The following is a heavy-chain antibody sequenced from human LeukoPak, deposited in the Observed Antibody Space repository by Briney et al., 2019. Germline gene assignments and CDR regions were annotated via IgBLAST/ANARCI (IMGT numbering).Heavy chain of an antibody. D-gene: IGHD3-22*01. Sequence: NPSETLSLTCTVSGGSISSYYWSWVRQPPGKGLEWIGDIYYSGSTNYNPSLKSRVTISGDTSTNQFSLKLSSVPAADTAVYYCARVPDSGGYFGFAYWGQGTLVTVSS. CDR3: ARVPDSGGYFGFAY. CDR2: IYYSGST. V-gene: IGHV4-59*01. CDR1: GGSISSYY. J-gene: IGHJ4*02.